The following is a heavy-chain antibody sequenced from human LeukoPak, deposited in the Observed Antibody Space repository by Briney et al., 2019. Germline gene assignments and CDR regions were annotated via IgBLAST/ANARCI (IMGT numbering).Heavy chain of an antibody. D-gene: IGHD6-13*01. V-gene: IGHV3-30*18. CDR2: ISYDGSNK. Sequence: PGRSLRLSCAASGFTFSSYGMHWVRQAPGKGLEWVADISYDGSNKYYADSVKGRFTISRDNSKNTLYLKMNSLRAEDTAVYYCAKSISRGKQQLVPGGRYYYYYYGMDVWGQGTTVTVSS. CDR3: AKSISRGKQQLVPGGRYYYYYYGMDV. CDR1: GFTFSSYG. J-gene: IGHJ6*02.